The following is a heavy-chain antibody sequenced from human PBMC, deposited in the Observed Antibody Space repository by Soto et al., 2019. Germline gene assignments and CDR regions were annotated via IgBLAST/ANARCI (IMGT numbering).Heavy chain of an antibody. CDR1: GDSVSNDNYY. V-gene: IGHV4-61*01. CDR3: ARSQRGRTAFTFDF. CDR2: IYYSGTT. Sequence: SETLSLTCAVSGDSVSNDNYYWSWIRQPPGKGLEWIGYIYYSGTTNYNSYLKSRLSLSIDMSKNQFSLKLASVTAADTAVYFCARSQRGRTAFTFDFWGQGARVTVSS. D-gene: IGHD3-16*01. J-gene: IGHJ4*02.